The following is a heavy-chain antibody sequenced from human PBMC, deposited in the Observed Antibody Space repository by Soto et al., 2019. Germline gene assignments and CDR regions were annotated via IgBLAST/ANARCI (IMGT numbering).Heavy chain of an antibody. CDR3: AKVGLAYCGGDCYRPGYFDL. V-gene: IGHV3-30*18. J-gene: IGHJ2*01. CDR2: ISYDGSNK. Sequence: QVQLVESGGGVVQPGRSLRLSCAASGFTFSSYGMHWVRQAPGKGLEWVAVISYDGSNKYYADSVKGRFTISRDNSKNTLSLQMNSLRAEDTAVYYCAKVGLAYCGGDCYRPGYFDLWGRGTLVTVSS. CDR1: GFTFSSYG. D-gene: IGHD2-21*02.